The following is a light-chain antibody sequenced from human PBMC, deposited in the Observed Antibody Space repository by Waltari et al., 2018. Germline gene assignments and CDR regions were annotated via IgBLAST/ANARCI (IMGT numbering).Light chain of an antibody. J-gene: IGLJ1*01. CDR3: CSFRGGDSFV. Sequence: QSALTQPASVSGSPGQSITISCTRTSSDRGNFNLVSWYQQHPGKVPTLIIYEVSKRPSGVSNHFSGSKSGNTASLTISGLRAEDEADYYCCSFRGGDSFVFGTGTRVTVV. CDR1: SSDRGNFNL. CDR2: EVS. V-gene: IGLV2-23*02.